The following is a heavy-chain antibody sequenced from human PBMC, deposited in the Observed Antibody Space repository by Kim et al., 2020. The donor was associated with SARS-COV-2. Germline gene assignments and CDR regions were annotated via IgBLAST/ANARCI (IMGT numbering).Heavy chain of an antibody. V-gene: IGHV3-21*01. J-gene: IGHJ6*02. Sequence: GGSLRLSCAASGFTFSSYSMNWVRQAPGKGLEWVSSISSSSSYIYYADSVKGRFTISRDNAKNSLYLQMNSLRAEDTAVYYCARDPHQFLDHYYYYYGMDVWGQGTTVTVSS. CDR2: ISSSSSYI. CDR1: GFTFSSYS. D-gene: IGHD3-3*01. CDR3: ARDPHQFLDHYYYYYGMDV.